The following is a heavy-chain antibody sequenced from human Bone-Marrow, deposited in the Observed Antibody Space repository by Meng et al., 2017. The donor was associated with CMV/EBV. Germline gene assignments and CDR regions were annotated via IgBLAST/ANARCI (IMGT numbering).Heavy chain of an antibody. CDR3: AIGTSGWYDGDWFDP. CDR1: GYSSNRHA. J-gene: IGHJ5*02. D-gene: IGHD6-19*01. Sequence: ASGYSSNRHAMSWVCQTPGKGLEWVSSISTSGDSTHYADSVKGRFTISRDDPKNTVYLQMDSLRAEDTAIYYCAIGTSGWYDGDWFDPWGQGTLAPSPQ. V-gene: IGHV3-23*01. CDR2: ISTSGDST.